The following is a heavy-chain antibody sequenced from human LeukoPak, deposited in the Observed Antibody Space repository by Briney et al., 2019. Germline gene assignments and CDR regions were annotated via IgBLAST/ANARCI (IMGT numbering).Heavy chain of an antibody. CDR2: VSGSSAST. D-gene: IGHD1-26*01. Sequence: GGSLRLSCAASGFTFRNYAMTWVRQAPGKGLEWVSVVSGSSASTYYADSVRGRFTISRDNSKNTVYLQMNRLRSDDTAVYFCAKGGSGSYDYWGQGTLVTVSS. CDR1: GFTFRNYA. V-gene: IGHV3-23*01. J-gene: IGHJ4*02. CDR3: AKGGSGSYDY.